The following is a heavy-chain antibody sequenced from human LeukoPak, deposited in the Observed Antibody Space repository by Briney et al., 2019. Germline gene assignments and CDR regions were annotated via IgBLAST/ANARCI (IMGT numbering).Heavy chain of an antibody. D-gene: IGHD3-22*01. J-gene: IGHJ6*02. CDR1: LFTFSGDV. V-gene: IGHV3-48*03. CDR2: ISSSGSTI. Sequence: PGGSLRLSCADCLFTFSGDVMNSVRQAPGKGLEWVSYISSSGSTIYYADSVKGRFTISRDNAKNSLYLKMNSLRDEDTAVYYCTSTRLGAGYFYYYYYGMDVWGQGTTVTVSS. CDR3: TSTRLGAGYFYYYYYGMDV.